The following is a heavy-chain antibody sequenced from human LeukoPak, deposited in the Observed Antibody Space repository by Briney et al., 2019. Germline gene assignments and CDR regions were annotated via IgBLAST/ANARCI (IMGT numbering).Heavy chain of an antibody. CDR1: GFTFSSYS. Sequence: GGSLRLSCAASGFTFSSYSMNWVRQAPGEGLEWVSSISSSSSYIYYADSVKGRFTISRDNAKNSLYLQMNSLRAEDTDVYSCARWGRSGYYFDAVGFDYWGQGTLVTVSS. CDR3: ARWGRSGYYFDAVGFDY. V-gene: IGHV3-21*01. CDR2: ISSSSSYI. J-gene: IGHJ4*02. D-gene: IGHD3-22*01.